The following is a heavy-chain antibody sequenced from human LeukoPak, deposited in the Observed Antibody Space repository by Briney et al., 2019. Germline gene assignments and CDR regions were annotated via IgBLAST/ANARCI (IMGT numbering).Heavy chain of an antibody. CDR3: ARSMTTVTTGWSDP. J-gene: IGHJ5*02. V-gene: IGHV4-34*01. CDR1: GGSFSGYY. D-gene: IGHD4-17*01. Sequence: PSETLSLTCAVYGGSFSGYYWSWIRQPPGKGLEWIGEINHSGSTNYNLSLKSRVTISVDTSKNQFSLKLSSVTAADTAVYYCARSMTTVTTGWSDPWGQGTLVTVSS. CDR2: INHSGST.